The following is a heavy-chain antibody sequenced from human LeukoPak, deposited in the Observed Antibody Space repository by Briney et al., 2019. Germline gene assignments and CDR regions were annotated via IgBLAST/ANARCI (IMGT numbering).Heavy chain of an antibody. V-gene: IGHV3-7*01. D-gene: IGHD5-24*01. J-gene: IGHJ4*02. CDR1: GFTFSSHW. CDR3: ARDGEMPTIYFDY. CDR2: IKQDGSEK. Sequence: PWGSLRLSCAVSGFTFSSHWMSWVRQAPGKGLEWVANIKQDGSEKYYVDSVKGRFTISRDNAKKSLFLQMNSLRAEDTAVYYCARDGEMPTIYFDYWGQGTLVTVSS.